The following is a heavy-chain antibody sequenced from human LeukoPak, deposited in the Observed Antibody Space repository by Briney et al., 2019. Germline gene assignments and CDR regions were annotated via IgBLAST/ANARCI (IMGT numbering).Heavy chain of an antibody. CDR3: AKVLLDYYYGMDV. D-gene: IGHD2-21*01. V-gene: IGHV3-64*01. J-gene: IGHJ6*02. CDR2: ISSNGGST. CDR1: GFTFSSYA. Sequence: PGGSLRLSCAASGFTFSSYAMHWVRQAPGKGLEYVSAISSNGGSTYYANSVKGRFTISRDNSKNTLYLQMNSLRAEDTAVYYCAKVLLDYYYGMDVWGQGTTVTVSS.